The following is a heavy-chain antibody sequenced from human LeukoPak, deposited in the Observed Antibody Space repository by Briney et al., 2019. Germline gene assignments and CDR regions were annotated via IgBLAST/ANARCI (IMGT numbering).Heavy chain of an antibody. D-gene: IGHD2-21*01. CDR1: GFTFSRYW. CDR3: VRVGFSDEGFDH. V-gene: IGHV3-7*01. J-gene: IGHJ4*02. CDR2: IKPDGSQE. Sequence: GGSLRLSCAGSGFTFSRYWMTWVRQAPGKGLEWMANIKPDGSQENYVDSAKGRSTISRDNAKESLFLQMNSLRDEDTAVYYCVRVGFSDEGFDHWGQGTLVTVSS.